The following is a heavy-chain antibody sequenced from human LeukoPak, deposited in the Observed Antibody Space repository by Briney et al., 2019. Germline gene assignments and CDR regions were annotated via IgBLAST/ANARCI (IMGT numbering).Heavy chain of an antibody. D-gene: IGHD3-22*01. CDR3: ARFGITMIVVAEDGMDV. V-gene: IGHV4-30-4*01. Sequence: SETPSLTCTVSGGSISSGDYYWSWIRQPPGKGLEWIGYIYYSGSTYYNPSLKSRVTISVDTSKNQFSLKLSSVTAADTAVYYCARFGITMIVVAEDGMDVWGQGTTVTVSS. CDR2: IYYSGST. J-gene: IGHJ6*02. CDR1: GGSISSGDYY.